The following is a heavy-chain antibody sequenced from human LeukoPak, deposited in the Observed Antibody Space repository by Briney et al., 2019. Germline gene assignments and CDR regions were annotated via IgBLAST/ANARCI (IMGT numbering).Heavy chain of an antibody. CDR3: AKDASSSFPDPWG. CDR1: GFTFSSYP. V-gene: IGHV3-30*04. J-gene: IGHJ4*02. D-gene: IGHD6-13*01. Sequence: GGSLRLSCAASGFTFSSYPLHWVRQAPGKGLEWVAVISYDGSNKYYADSVKGRFTISRDNSKNTLYLQMNSLRAEDTAVYYCAKDASSSFPDPWGWGQGTLVTVSS. CDR2: ISYDGSNK.